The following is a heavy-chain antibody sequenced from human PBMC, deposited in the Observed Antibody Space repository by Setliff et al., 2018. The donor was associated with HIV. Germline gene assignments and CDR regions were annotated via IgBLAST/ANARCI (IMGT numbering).Heavy chain of an antibody. CDR3: ARELLRSWDGSENSYKPYYFDY. J-gene: IGHJ4*02. V-gene: IGHV4-39*07. D-gene: IGHD3-10*01. Sequence: PSETLSLTCTVSGGSISSSSYYWGWIRRPPGKGLEWIGSIYARGSTYYNPSLKSRVTISVDTSKNQFSLKLSSVTAADTAVYYCARELLRSWDGSENSYKPYYFDYWGQGTLVTVSS. CDR1: GGSISSSSYY. CDR2: IYARGST.